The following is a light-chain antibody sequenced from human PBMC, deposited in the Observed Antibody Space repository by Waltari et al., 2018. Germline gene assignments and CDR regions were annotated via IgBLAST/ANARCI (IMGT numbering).Light chain of an antibody. CDR3: SSYTSIVV. Sequence: QSALTQPASVSGSPGQSITISCTGTRSDVGGYNYVPWYQQPPGKAPKLSIYDVSNPPSGVSNRFSGSKSGNTASLTISGLQAEDEADYYCSSYTSIVVFGGGTKLTVL. CDR1: RSDVGGYNY. V-gene: IGLV2-14*03. CDR2: DVS. J-gene: IGLJ2*01.